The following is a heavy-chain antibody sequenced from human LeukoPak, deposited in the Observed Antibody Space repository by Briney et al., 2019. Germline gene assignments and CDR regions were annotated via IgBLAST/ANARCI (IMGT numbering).Heavy chain of an antibody. CDR1: GFIFSSYG. Sequence: GRSLRLSCAASGFIFSSYGMHWVRQVPGKGLEWVAVISYDGRNKHYVDSVKGRFIISRDNSKNTLYLQMNSLRAEDTAVYYCARDLCSGGSCYSMAFDIWGQGTMVTVSS. D-gene: IGHD2-15*01. CDR2: ISYDGRNK. J-gene: IGHJ3*02. CDR3: ARDLCSGGSCYSMAFDI. V-gene: IGHV3-30*03.